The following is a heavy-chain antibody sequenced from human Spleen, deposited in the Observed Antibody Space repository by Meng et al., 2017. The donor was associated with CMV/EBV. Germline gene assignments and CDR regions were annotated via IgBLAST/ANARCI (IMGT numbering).Heavy chain of an antibody. D-gene: IGHD1-26*01. CDR1: GFTFSNSD. CDR3: ARVRVGATSYYFDY. Sequence: GGSLRLSCAASGFTFSNSDMNWVRQAPGKGLEWVSVIYSGGSTYYADSVKGRFTISRDNSKNTLYLQMNSLRAEDTAVYYCARVRVGATSYYFDYWGQGTLVTVSS. J-gene: IGHJ4*02. V-gene: IGHV3-66*02. CDR2: IYSGGST.